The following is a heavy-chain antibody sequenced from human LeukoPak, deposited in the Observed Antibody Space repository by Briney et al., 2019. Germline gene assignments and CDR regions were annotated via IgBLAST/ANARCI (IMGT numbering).Heavy chain of an antibody. Sequence: HPGGSLRLSCAASGFTFSSYAMSWVRQAPGKGLEWVSAISGSGGSTYYADSVKGRFTISRDNSKNTLSLQMNSLRAEDTAVYYCAKRSAGAAAGTSLRAPFDYWGQGTLVTVSS. CDR2: ISGSGGST. V-gene: IGHV3-23*01. J-gene: IGHJ4*02. D-gene: IGHD6-13*01. CDR3: AKRSAGAAAGTSLRAPFDY. CDR1: GFTFSSYA.